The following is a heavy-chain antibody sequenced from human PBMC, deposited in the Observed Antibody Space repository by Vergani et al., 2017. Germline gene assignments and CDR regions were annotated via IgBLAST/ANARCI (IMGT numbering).Heavy chain of an antibody. Sequence: QVQLQESGPGLVKPSQTLSLTCTVSGASINNDFYYWHWIRQPAGKGLEWIGRIYVSGITDYNSSLQSRVSMSVDTSKNQFSLTLTSVTAADTAVYYCARGAGVDYWGQGILVTVSS. D-gene: IGHD4-17*01. CDR3: ARGAGVDY. CDR1: GASINNDFYY. CDR2: IYVSGIT. J-gene: IGHJ4*02. V-gene: IGHV4-61*02.